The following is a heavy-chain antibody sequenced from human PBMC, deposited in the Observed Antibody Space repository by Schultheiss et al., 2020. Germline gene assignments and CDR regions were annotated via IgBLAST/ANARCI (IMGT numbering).Heavy chain of an antibody. D-gene: IGHD6-6*01. Sequence: GGSLRLSCAASGFTFDDYAMHWVRQAPGKGLEWVSGISWNSGSIGYADSVKGRFTISRDNAKNSLYLQMNSLRAEDTAVYYCARLVRGRYYYMDVWGKGTTVTVSS. CDR2: ISWNSGSI. CDR3: ARLVRGRYYYMDV. V-gene: IGHV3-9*01. CDR1: GFTFDDYA. J-gene: IGHJ6*03.